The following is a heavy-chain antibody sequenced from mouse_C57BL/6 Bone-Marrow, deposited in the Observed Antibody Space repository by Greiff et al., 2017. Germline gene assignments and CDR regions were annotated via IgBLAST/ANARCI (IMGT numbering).Heavy chain of an antibody. CDR1: GFTFSDYY. CDR3: ARRYYGSSYRYFDV. CDR2: ISNGGGST. V-gene: IGHV5-12*01. D-gene: IGHD1-1*01. J-gene: IGHJ1*03. Sequence: EVKLVESGGGLVQPGGSLKLSCAASGFTFSDYYMYWVRQTPEKRLEWVAYISNGGGSTYYPDTVKGRFTISRDNAKNTLYLQMSRLKSEDTAMYYCARRYYGSSYRYFDVWGTGTTVTVSS.